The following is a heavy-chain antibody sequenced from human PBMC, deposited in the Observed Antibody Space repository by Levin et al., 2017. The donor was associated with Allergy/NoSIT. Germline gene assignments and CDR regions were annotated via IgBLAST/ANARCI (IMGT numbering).Heavy chain of an antibody. CDR2: IDPSDSYT. CDR1: GYSFTSYW. CDR3: ARQEYGSGTYYHY. Sequence: GGSLRLSCKGSGYSFTSYWISWVRQMPGKGLEWMGRIDPSDSYTNYSPSFQGHVTISADKSISTAYLQWSSLKASDTAMYYCARQEYGSGTYYHYWGQGTLVTVSS. J-gene: IGHJ4*02. D-gene: IGHD3-10*01. V-gene: IGHV5-10-1*01.